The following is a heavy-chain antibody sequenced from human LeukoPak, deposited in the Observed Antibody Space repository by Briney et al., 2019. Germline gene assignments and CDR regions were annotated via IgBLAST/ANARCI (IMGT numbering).Heavy chain of an antibody. D-gene: IGHD3-10*01. CDR3: TRHRLDYGSGPYGMDV. J-gene: IGHJ6*02. CDR1: GFTFSGSA. Sequence: GGSLRLSCAASGFTFSGSAMHWVRQASGKGLEWAGRIRSKANSYATAYAASVKGRFTISRDDSKNTAYLQMNSLKTEDTAVYYCTRHRLDYGSGPYGMDVWGQGTTVTVSS. CDR2: IRSKANSYAT. V-gene: IGHV3-73*01.